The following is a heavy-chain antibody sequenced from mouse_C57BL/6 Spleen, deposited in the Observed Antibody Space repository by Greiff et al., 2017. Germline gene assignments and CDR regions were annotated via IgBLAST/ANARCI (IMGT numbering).Heavy chain of an antibody. J-gene: IGHJ4*01. CDR1: GFTFSDYY. CDR2: INYDGSSP. D-gene: IGHD2-1*01. Sequence: EVKVVESEGGLVQPGSSMKLSCTASGFTFSDYYMAWVRQVPEKGLEWVANINYDGSSPYYLDSLKSRFIISRDNAKNILYLQMSSLKSEDTATYYCARGVYYGNLDYAMDYWGQGTSVTVSS. CDR3: ARGVYYGNLDYAMDY. V-gene: IGHV5-16*01.